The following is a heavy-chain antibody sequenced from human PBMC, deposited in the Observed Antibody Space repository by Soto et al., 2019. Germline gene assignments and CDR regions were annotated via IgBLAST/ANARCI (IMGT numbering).Heavy chain of an antibody. CDR1: GGSISSYY. J-gene: IGHJ3*02. Sequence: SETLSLTCTVSGGSISSYYWSWIRQPPRKGLEWIGYIYYSGSTNYNPSLKSRVTISVDTSKNQFSLKLSSVTAADTAVYYCARVTPVDAFDICDQGSMVTGSS. D-gene: IGHD4-17*01. V-gene: IGHV4-59*01. CDR3: ARVTPVDAFDI. CDR2: IYYSGST.